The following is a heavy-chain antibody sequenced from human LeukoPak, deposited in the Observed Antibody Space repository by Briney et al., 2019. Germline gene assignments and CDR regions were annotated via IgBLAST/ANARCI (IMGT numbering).Heavy chain of an antibody. CDR1: GGSFSGYY. D-gene: IGHD6-13*01. CDR2: INHSGST. J-gene: IGHJ6*03. CDR3: ARVRYSSSWYTWGRYYYYYYMDV. V-gene: IGHV4-34*01. Sequence: SETLSLTCAVYGGSFSGYYWSCIRQPPGKGLEWIGEINHSGSTNYNPSLKSRVTISVDTSKNQFSLKLSSVTAADTAVYYCARVRYSSSWYTWGRYYYYYYMDVWGKGTTVTVSS.